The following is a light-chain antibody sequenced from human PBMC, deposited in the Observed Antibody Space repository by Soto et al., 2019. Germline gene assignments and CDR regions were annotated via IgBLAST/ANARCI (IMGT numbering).Light chain of an antibody. CDR1: QSVSSS. Sequence: EIVLTQSPATLSSSPGERATLSCGASQSVSSSLNWYQQKPGQAPRLLIYDASTRATGIPARFGGSGSGTDFTLTISSLEPEDFAVYYCQHRSSWPYTFGQGTKLEIK. CDR3: QHRSSWPYT. V-gene: IGKV3-11*01. J-gene: IGKJ2*01. CDR2: DAS.